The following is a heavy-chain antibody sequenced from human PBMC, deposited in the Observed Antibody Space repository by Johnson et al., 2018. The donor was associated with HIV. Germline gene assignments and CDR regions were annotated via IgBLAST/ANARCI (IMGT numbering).Heavy chain of an antibody. J-gene: IGHJ3*02. D-gene: IGHD3-16*01. V-gene: IGHV3-9*01. CDR3: ARGRDSIGDGGAFDI. CDR1: GFTFSSYA. CDR2: ISWNSGSK. Sequence: RLSCAASGFTFSSYALHWVRQAPGKGLEWVSGISWNSGSKDYADSVKGRFTISRDNAKNSLYLQMNSLRVEDTAVYYCARGRDSIGDGGAFDIWGQGTMVTVSS.